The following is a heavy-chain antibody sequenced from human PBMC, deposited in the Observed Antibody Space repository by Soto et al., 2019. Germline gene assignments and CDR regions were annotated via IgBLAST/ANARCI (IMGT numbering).Heavy chain of an antibody. CDR1: GFIFTNYW. V-gene: IGHV5-51*01. J-gene: IGHJ6*02. Sequence: EVQLVQSGAEVKKPGESLKISCEGSGFIFTNYWIAWVRQMPGKGLEWMGIIYPGDSDTRYSPSFQGQVTISVDKSIXPXXLQWRSLKASDTAMYYGARHLIDFRTAPDYYGMDVWGQGTTVSVSS. CDR2: IYPGDSDT. CDR3: ARHLIDFRTAPDYYGMDV.